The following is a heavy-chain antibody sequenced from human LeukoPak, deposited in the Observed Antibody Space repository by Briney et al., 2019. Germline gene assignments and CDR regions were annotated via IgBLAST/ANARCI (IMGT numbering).Heavy chain of an antibody. D-gene: IGHD7-27*01. CDR1: GDSIGSYY. CDR2: IYPSGNT. V-gene: IGHV4-4*09. Sequence: SETLSLTCTVSGDSIGSYYWSWIRQPPGKGLEWIGYIYPSGNTYYNPSLKSRVTISLDTSKNHFSLRLSSVTAADTAVYYCARQTNWGAGAGFDYWGQGTLVTVSS. CDR3: ARQTNWGAGAGFDY. J-gene: IGHJ4*02.